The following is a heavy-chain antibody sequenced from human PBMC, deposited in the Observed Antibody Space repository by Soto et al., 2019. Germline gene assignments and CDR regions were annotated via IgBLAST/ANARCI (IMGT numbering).Heavy chain of an antibody. Sequence: GGSLRLSCAASGFTVRSNYMTWVRQAAGKGLEWVSRVSLTGDRTNYAGSVKGRFTVSRDNFKNTLYLEMDSLRPEDTAIYYCARGGGYCTPTSCAIDSWGRGTPVTVSS. CDR3: ARGGGYCTPTSCAIDS. V-gene: IGHV3-53*01. CDR1: GFTVRSNY. J-gene: IGHJ4*02. CDR2: SLTGDRT. D-gene: IGHD2-8*01.